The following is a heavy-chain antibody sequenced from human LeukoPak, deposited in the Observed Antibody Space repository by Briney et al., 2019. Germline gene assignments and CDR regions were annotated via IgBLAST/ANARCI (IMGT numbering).Heavy chain of an antibody. CDR2: ISGSGGST. CDR1: GLTFSSYA. Sequence: PGGSLRLSCAASGLTFSSYAMSWVRQAPGKGLEWVSAISGSGGSTYYADSVKGRFTISRDNSKNTLYLQMNSLRAEDTAVYYCTKSVVVAATLWFDYWGQGTLVTVSS. D-gene: IGHD2-15*01. CDR3: TKSVVVAATLWFDY. V-gene: IGHV3-23*01. J-gene: IGHJ4*02.